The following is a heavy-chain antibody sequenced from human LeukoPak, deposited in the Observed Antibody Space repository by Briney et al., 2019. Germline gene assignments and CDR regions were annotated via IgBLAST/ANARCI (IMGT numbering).Heavy chain of an antibody. J-gene: IGHJ3*02. CDR2: ISYDGSNK. Sequence: GGSLRLSCAASGFTFSSYAMHWVRQAPGKGLEWVAVISYDGSNKYYADSVKGPFTISRDNSKNTLYLQMNSLRAEDTAVYYCASTPFIWYSGVWTDAFDIWGQGTMVTVSS. CDR1: GFTFSSYA. V-gene: IGHV3-30-3*01. D-gene: IGHD6-19*01. CDR3: ASTPFIWYSGVWTDAFDI.